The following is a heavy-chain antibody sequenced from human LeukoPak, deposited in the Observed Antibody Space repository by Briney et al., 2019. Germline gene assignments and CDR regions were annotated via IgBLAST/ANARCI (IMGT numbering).Heavy chain of an antibody. CDR2: IRYDGSNK. Sequence: GGSLRLSCAASGFTFSSYGMHWVREAPGKGLEWVAFIRYDGSNKYYADSVKGRFTISRDNSKNTLYLQMNSLRAEDTAVYYCARTTEGYAGGPGYSYYYYMGVWGKGTTVTISS. D-gene: IGHD5-12*01. J-gene: IGHJ6*03. CDR1: GFTFSSYG. CDR3: ARTTEGYAGGPGYSYYYYMGV. V-gene: IGHV3-30*02.